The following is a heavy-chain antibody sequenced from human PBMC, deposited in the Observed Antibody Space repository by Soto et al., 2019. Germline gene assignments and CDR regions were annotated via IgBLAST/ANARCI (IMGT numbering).Heavy chain of an antibody. J-gene: IGHJ4*02. CDR3: AKGGLEGWFGELPTHFDY. CDR1: GFTFSSYG. Sequence: QVQLVESGGGVVQPGRSLRLSCAASGFTFSSYGMHWVRQAPGKGLEWVAVISYDGSNKYYADSVKGRFTISRDNSKNTVNMQMNSRRAEDTAVYYCAKGGLEGWFGELPTHFDYWGQGTLVTVSS. CDR2: ISYDGSNK. V-gene: IGHV3-30*18. D-gene: IGHD3-10*01.